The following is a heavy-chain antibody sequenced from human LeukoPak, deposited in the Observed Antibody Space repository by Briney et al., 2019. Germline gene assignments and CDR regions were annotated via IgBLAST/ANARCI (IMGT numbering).Heavy chain of an antibody. CDR1: GGSISSYY. J-gene: IGHJ3*02. CDR2: IYYGGST. CDR3: ARGNYYDSNTYYRAFDI. Sequence: SETLSLTCTVSGGSISSYYWSWIRQPPGKGLEWIGYIYYGGSTNYNPSLKSRVTISVDTSKNQFSLKLSPVTAADTAVYYCARGNYYDSNTYYRAFDIWGQGTMVTVSS. D-gene: IGHD3-22*01. V-gene: IGHV4-59*01.